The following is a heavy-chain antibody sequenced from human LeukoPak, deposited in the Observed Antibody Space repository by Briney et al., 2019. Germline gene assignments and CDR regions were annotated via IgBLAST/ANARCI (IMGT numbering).Heavy chain of an antibody. CDR3: ARRPYYYGSGSYYIWFDP. CDR2: INHSGST. D-gene: IGHD3-10*01. V-gene: IGHV4-34*01. J-gene: IGHJ5*02. Sequence: SETLSLTCAVYGGSFSGYYWSWIRQPPGKGLEWIGEINHSGSTNYNPSLKSRVTISVDTSKNQFSLKLSSVTAADTAVYYCARRPYYYGSGSYYIWFDPWGQGTLVTVSS. CDR1: GGSFSGYY.